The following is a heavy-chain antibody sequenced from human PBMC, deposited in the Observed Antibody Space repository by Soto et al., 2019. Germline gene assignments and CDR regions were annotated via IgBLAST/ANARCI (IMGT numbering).Heavy chain of an antibody. Sequence: GGTLRLSCSASGFTFSSYWMHWVRQALEKGLVWVSRINSDGSSTSYADSVKGRFTISRDNAKNTLYLQMNSLRAEDTAVYYCARDTSGGYYYDSSHSDDAFDIWGQGTMVTVSS. CDR2: INSDGSST. J-gene: IGHJ3*02. CDR3: ARDTSGGYYYDSSHSDDAFDI. CDR1: GFTFSSYW. D-gene: IGHD3-22*01. V-gene: IGHV3-74*01.